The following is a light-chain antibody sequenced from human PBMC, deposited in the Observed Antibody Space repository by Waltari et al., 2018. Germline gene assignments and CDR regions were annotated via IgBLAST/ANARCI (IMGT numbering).Light chain of an antibody. CDR2: DVN. CDR1: SSDVAFYDF. Sequence: QSALTQPPSASGSPGQSVSISCTGTSSDVAFYDFVSWYKQAPGKAPKLIIYDVNKRPSGVPGRFSGSKSGNTASLIVSGLQADDEAYYYCSSYAGDNILIFGGGTKLTV. J-gene: IGLJ2*01. CDR3: SSYAGDNILI. V-gene: IGLV2-8*01.